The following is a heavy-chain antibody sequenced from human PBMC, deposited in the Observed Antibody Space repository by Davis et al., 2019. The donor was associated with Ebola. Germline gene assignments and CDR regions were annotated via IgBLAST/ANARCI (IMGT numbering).Heavy chain of an antibody. CDR3: TTEIGYCSSTSCRGWFDP. V-gene: IGHV3-15*01. CDR2: IKSKTDGGTT. J-gene: IGHJ5*02. CDR1: GFTFSNAW. Sequence: GESLKISCAASGFTFSNAWMSWVRQAPGKGLEWVGRIKSKTDGGTTDYAAPVKGRFTISRDDSKNTLYLQMNSLKTEDTAVYYCTTEIGYCSSTSCRGWFDPWGQGTLVTVSS. D-gene: IGHD2-2*01.